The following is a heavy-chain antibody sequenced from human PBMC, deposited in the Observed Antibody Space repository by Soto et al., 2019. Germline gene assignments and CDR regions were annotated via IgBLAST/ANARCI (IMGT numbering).Heavy chain of an antibody. D-gene: IGHD2-15*01. Sequence: TLALTCAVYGGSFSGYYWSWIRQPPGKGLEWIGEINHSGSTNYNPSLKSRVTISVDTSKNQFSLKLSSVTAADTAVYYCARGGRGAIVVVVAAIHALDIWGQGTMVTVSS. V-gene: IGHV4-34*01. CDR3: ARGGRGAIVVVVAAIHALDI. J-gene: IGHJ3*02. CDR2: INHSGST. CDR1: GGSFSGYY.